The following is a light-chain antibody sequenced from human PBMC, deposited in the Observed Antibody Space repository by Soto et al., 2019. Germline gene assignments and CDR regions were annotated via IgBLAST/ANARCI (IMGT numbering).Light chain of an antibody. V-gene: IGKV3-15*01. CDR2: GAS. CDR1: QNVDSN. CDR3: QQYNNWPRT. Sequence: EIVMTQSPVTLSVSPGERATLSCRASQNVDSNLAWYQQKPGRAPRLLIYGASTRATGIPARFSGSGSGTEFTLTISSLQSGDLAVYYCQQYNNWPRTFGQGTKVDIK. J-gene: IGKJ1*01.